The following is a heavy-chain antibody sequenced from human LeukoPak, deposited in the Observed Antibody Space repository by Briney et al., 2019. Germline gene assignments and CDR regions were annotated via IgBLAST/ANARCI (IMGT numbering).Heavy chain of an antibody. Sequence: PGGSLRLSCAASGFTFSSYAMSWVRQAPGKGLEWVSAISGSGGSTYYADSVKGRFTISRDNSKNTVYLQMNGLRAEDTAVYYCAKVPVFSVTISEVVTDDAFDIWGQGTIVTVSS. J-gene: IGHJ3*02. D-gene: IGHD3-3*01. CDR3: AKVPVFSVTISEVVTDDAFDI. CDR2: ISGSGGST. CDR1: GFTFSSYA. V-gene: IGHV3-23*01.